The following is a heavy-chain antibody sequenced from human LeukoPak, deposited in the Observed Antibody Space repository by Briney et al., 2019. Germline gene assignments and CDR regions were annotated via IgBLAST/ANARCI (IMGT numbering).Heavy chain of an antibody. Sequence: ASVKVSCKASGYTFTGYYMHWVRQAPGQGLEWMGWINPNSSGTNYAQKFQGRVTMTRDTSISTAYMELSRLRSDDTAVYYCARGAAANYYYYYMDVWGKGTTVTVSS. CDR1: GYTFTGYY. CDR2: INPNSSGT. J-gene: IGHJ6*03. V-gene: IGHV1-2*02. D-gene: IGHD2-2*01. CDR3: ARGAAANYYYYYMDV.